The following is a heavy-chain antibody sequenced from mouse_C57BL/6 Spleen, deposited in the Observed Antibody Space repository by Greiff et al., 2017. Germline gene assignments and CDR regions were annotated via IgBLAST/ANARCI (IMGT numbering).Heavy chain of an antibody. V-gene: IGHV1-54*01. CDR2: INTGSGGT. CDR3: ARRGDYYEYDVAMDY. J-gene: IGHJ4*01. Sequence: QVQLQQSGAELVRPGTSVKVSCKASGYAFTNYLIEWVKQRPGQGLEWIGVINTGSGGTNYNEKVKGKAKLTADKSSSTAYRQLSSLTYEDSAVYFCARRGDYYEYDVAMDYWGQGTSVTGSS. D-gene: IGHD2-4*01. CDR1: GYAFTNYL.